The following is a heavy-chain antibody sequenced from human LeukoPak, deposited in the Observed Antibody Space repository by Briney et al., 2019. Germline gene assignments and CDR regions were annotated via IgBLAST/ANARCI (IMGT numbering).Heavy chain of an antibody. Sequence: GESLKISCKVSGYSFTAYRIGWVRQMPGMGLEWVAITYPGDSNTVYSPSFQGQVTISADTSISTAYLQWNSLRASDTAMYFCVRHPQRSGWSHFDYWGQGTLVTVSP. D-gene: IGHD6-19*01. V-gene: IGHV5-51*01. CDR2: TYPGDSNT. CDR3: VRHPQRSGWSHFDY. CDR1: GYSFTAYR. J-gene: IGHJ4*02.